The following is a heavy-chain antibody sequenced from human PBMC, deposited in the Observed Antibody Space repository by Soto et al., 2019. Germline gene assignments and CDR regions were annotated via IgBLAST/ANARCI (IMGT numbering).Heavy chain of an antibody. D-gene: IGHD3-22*01. CDR3: AKDSRHYYDSSGYFDY. Sequence: GGSLRLSCAASGFTFSSYAMSWVRQAPGKGLEWVSAISGSGGSTYYADSVKGRFTISRDNSKNTLYLQMNSLRAEDTAVYYCAKDSRHYYDSSGYFDYWGQGTLVTVSS. V-gene: IGHV3-23*01. CDR2: ISGSGGST. J-gene: IGHJ4*02. CDR1: GFTFSSYA.